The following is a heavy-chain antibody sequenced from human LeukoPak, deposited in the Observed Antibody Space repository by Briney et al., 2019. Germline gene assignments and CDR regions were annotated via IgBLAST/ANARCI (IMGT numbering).Heavy chain of an antibody. CDR3: ARDVGATPYYYYYMDV. CDR2: INPSGGST. CDR1: GYTFTSYY. V-gene: IGHV1-46*01. Sequence: ASVKVSCKASGYTFTSYYMHWVRQAPGQGLEWMGIINPSGGSTSYAQKFQGRVTMTRDTSTSTVYMELSSLRSDDTAVYYCARDVGATPYYYYYMDVWGKGTTVTVSS. D-gene: IGHD1-26*01. J-gene: IGHJ6*03.